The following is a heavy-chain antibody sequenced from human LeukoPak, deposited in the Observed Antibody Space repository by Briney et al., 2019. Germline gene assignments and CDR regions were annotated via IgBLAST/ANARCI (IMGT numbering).Heavy chain of an antibody. J-gene: IGHJ5*02. CDR2: IYYSGST. CDR1: GGSFSGYY. D-gene: IGHD6-25*01. V-gene: IGHV4-59*12. CDR3: AREAAGQWFDP. Sequence: SETLSLTCAVYGGSFSGYYWSWIRQSPGKGLEWIGQIYYSGSTNYNPPLKSRVTISVDKSNNQFSLKLSSVTAADTAVYYCAREAAGQWFDPWGQGTLVTVSS.